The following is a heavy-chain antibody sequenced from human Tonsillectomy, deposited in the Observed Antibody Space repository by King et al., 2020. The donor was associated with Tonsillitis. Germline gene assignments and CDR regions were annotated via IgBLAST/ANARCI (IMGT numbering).Heavy chain of an antibody. V-gene: IGHV4-34*01. J-gene: IGHJ6*02. D-gene: IGHD1-26*01. CDR3: ARGSIVGAPYYYYGMDV. CDR2: FNHIGST. Sequence: VQLQQWGAGLLKPSETLSLTCAVYGGSSSGSYWCCIRDPPGKGLEWIGEFNHIGSTNYNPSLKSRVTISVDTSKNQFSLKLSSATAADTAVYYCARGSIVGAPYYYYGMDVWGQGTTVTVSS. CDR1: GGSSSGSY.